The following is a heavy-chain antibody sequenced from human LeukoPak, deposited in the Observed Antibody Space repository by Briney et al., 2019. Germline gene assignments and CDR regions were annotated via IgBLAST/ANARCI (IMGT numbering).Heavy chain of an antibody. CDR2: ISYDASNE. CDR3: ARGSSTSVRPVWYFYYGMDV. Sequence: PGGSLRLSCAASGFTFSNYALHWVRQAPGRGLEWVAFISYDASNEYYADSVKGRFTISRDNSKNTLYLQMNSLKTEDTAVYYCARGSSTSVRPVWYFYYGMDVWGQGTTVTVSS. D-gene: IGHD6-6*01. CDR1: GFTFSNYA. J-gene: IGHJ6*02. V-gene: IGHV3-30-3*01.